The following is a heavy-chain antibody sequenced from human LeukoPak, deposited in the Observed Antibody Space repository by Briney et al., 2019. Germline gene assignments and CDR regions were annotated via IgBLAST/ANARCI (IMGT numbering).Heavy chain of an antibody. D-gene: IGHD6-6*01. J-gene: IGHJ4*02. CDR3: ARGTSIAARTLTLDY. Sequence: PSETLSLTCAVSGGSISSCNWWSWVRQPPGKGLEWIGEIYHSGSTNYNPSLKSRVTISVDKSKNQFSLKLSSVTAADTAVYYCARGTSIAARTLTLDYWGQGTLVTVSS. CDR2: IYHSGST. CDR1: GGSISSCNW. V-gene: IGHV4-4*02.